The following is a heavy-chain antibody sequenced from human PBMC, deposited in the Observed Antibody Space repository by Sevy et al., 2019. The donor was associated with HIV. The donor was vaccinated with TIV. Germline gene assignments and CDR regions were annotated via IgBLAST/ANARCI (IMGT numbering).Heavy chain of an antibody. CDR2: IWYDGSNK. J-gene: IGHJ5*02. Sequence: GGSRRLSCAASGFTFSSYGRHGVGRAPGKGLGGVAVIWYDGSNKYYADSVKGRFTISRDNSKNRLYLQMNSLRAEDTAVYYCARERYYYGSGSNNWFDPWGQGTLVTVSS. CDR1: GFTFSSYG. D-gene: IGHD3-10*01. V-gene: IGHV3-33*01. CDR3: ARERYYYGSGSNNWFDP.